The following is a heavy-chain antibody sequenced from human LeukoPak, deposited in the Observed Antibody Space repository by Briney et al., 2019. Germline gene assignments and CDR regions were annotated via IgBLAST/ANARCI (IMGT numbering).Heavy chain of an antibody. Sequence: GASVKVSCKASGYTFTSYYMHWVRQAPGQGLEWMGWINPNSGGTNYAQKFQGRVTMTRDTSISTAYMELSRLRSDDTAVYYCARDLVGGGSYLVFWGQGTLVTVSS. V-gene: IGHV1-2*02. CDR3: ARDLVGGGSYLVF. CDR1: GYTFTSYY. CDR2: INPNSGGT. D-gene: IGHD1-26*01. J-gene: IGHJ4*02.